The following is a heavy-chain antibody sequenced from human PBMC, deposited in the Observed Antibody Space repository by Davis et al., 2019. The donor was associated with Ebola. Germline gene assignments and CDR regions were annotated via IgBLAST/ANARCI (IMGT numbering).Heavy chain of an antibody. D-gene: IGHD4-17*01. CDR2: IRSKANSYAT. J-gene: IGHJ4*02. CDR1: GFTFSGSA. Sequence: PGGSLRLSCAASGFTFSGSAMHWVCQASGKGLEWVGRIRSKANSYATAYAASVKGRFTISRDDSKNTAYLQMNSLKTEDTAVYYCSMVYGDLDYWGQGTLVTVSS. V-gene: IGHV3-73*01. CDR3: SMVYGDLDY.